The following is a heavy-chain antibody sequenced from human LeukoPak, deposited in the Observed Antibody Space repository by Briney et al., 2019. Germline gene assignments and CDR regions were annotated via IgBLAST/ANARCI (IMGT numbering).Heavy chain of an antibody. CDR2: MNPNSGNT. CDR1: GYTFTSYD. D-gene: IGHD3-3*01. J-gene: IGHJ6*02. Sequence: ASVKVSCKASGYTFTSYDINWMRQATGQGLEWMGWMNPNSGNTGYAQKFQDRVTMTRNTSISTAYMELSSLRSEDTAVYYCARRDITIFGVVIIGYYYYGMDVWGQGTTVTVSS. CDR3: ARRDITIFGVVIIGYYYYGMDV. V-gene: IGHV1-8*01.